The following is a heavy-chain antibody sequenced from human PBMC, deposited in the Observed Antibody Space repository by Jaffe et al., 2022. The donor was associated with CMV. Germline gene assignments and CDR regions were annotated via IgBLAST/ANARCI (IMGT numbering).Heavy chain of an antibody. V-gene: IGHV3-53*02. CDR2: IYSGGST. Sequence: EVQLVETGGGLIQPGGSLRLSCAASGFTVSSNYMSWVRQAPGKGLEWVSVIYSGGSTYYADSVKGRFTISRDNSKNTLYLQMNSLRAEDTAVYYCARSEMAATQDPYWDYYYMDVWGKGTTVTVSS. CDR3: ARSEMAATQDPYWDYYYMDV. D-gene: IGHD2-15*01. CDR1: GFTVSSNY. J-gene: IGHJ6*03.